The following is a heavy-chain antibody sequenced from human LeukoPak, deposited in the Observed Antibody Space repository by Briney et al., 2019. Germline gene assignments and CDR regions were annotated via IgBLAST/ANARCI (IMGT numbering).Heavy chain of an antibody. CDR2: ISDGGST. Sequence: GGSLRPSCAASGFTISSNYMNWVRQAPGKGLDWVSVISDGGSTYYADSVRGRFTISRDNSKNTLFLQMNSLRAEDTAVYYCTRDPRRLDYWGQGTLVTVSS. CDR3: TRDPRRLDY. V-gene: IGHV3-53*01. CDR1: GFTISSNY. J-gene: IGHJ4*02.